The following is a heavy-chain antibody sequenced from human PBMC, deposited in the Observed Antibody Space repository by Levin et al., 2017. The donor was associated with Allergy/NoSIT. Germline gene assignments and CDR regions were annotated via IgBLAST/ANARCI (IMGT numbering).Heavy chain of an antibody. CDR3: ATVEGLFCSGVSCSYSFHY. J-gene: IGHJ4*02. D-gene: IGHD3-9*01. CDR1: GGSISTDNW. V-gene: IGHV4-4*02. Sequence: SQTLSLTCAVSGGSISTDNWWSWIRQPPGKGLEWIGEIYRSGDTNHNPSHRSRVTMAVDKSKNHFSLKLSSVTAADTAVYYCATVEGLFCSGVSCSYSFHYWGQGALVTVSS. CDR2: IYRSGDT.